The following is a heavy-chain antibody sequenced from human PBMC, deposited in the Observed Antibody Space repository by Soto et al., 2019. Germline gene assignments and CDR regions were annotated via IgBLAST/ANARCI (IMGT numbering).Heavy chain of an antibody. J-gene: IGHJ4*02. Sequence: PGGSLRLSCAASGLTFSSYAMIWVRQAPGRGLEWVGRIKRITDGGATDYAAPVKGRFTISRDDSQNTLYLQMNSLKTEDTAVYYCTTMTTANSDSWGQGTLVTVSS. CDR1: GLTFSSYA. CDR3: TTMTTANSDS. V-gene: IGHV3-15*01. CDR2: IKRITDGGAT. D-gene: IGHD4-4*01.